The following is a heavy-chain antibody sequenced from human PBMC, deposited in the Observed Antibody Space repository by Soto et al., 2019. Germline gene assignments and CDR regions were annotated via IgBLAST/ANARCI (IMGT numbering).Heavy chain of an antibody. Sequence: GGSLRLSCAASGFTFSSYGMHWVRQAPGKGLEWVAVIWYDGSNKYYADSVKGRFTISRDNSKNTLYLQMNSLRAEDTAVYYCARDLFPLLWFGKSPIDWGQGPLVTVSS. J-gene: IGHJ4*02. CDR3: ARDLFPLLWFGKSPID. CDR1: GFTFSSYG. CDR2: IWYDGSNK. D-gene: IGHD3-10*01. V-gene: IGHV3-33*01.